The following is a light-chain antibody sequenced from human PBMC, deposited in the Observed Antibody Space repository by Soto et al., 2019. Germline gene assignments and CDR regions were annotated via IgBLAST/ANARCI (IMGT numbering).Light chain of an antibody. J-gene: IGKJ1*01. CDR3: QQFQTYPRT. V-gene: IGKV1-9*01. Sequence: DIQLTQSPFFLSASVGDRVTITCRASQGISSFLAWYQQKPEKAPKLLIFAASILQSGVPSRFSGSRSGTEFTLTINSLQTEDFATYYCQQFQTYPRTFGQGTKVEIK. CDR2: AAS. CDR1: QGISSF.